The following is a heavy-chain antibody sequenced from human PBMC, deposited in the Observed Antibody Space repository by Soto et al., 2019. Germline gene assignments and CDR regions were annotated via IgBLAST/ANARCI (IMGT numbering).Heavy chain of an antibody. CDR2: INSRSTAV. CDR1: GFAFSISA. J-gene: IGHJ4*02. Sequence: PGGSLRLSCQASGFAFSISAMNLVRQAPGKGLEWVSSINSRSTAVRYADSVKGRFTISRDNANNSLSLQLNSLRPEDTAVYYCARGGGSLSYWGQGTLVTVSS. V-gene: IGHV3-21*01. D-gene: IGHD2-15*01. CDR3: ARGGGSLSY.